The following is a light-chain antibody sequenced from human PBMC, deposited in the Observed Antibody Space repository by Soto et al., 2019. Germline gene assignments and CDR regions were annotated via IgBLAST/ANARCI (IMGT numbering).Light chain of an antibody. CDR3: LQYGIPLWT. CDR1: QSVTANY. Sequence: EIALTQSPGTLSLSPGERATLSCRASQSVTANYLAWYQQKPGQAPRLLIYAASIGATGIPDRFSGSGSGTDFTLIISRLEPEDFAVYYCLQYGIPLWTFGQGTKVEIK. V-gene: IGKV3-20*01. J-gene: IGKJ1*01. CDR2: AAS.